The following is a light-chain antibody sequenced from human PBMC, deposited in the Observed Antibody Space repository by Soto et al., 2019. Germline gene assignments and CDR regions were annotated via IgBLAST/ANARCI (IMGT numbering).Light chain of an antibody. CDR3: SSYTSSNTHV. CDR2: EVR. V-gene: IGLV2-14*01. J-gene: IGLJ1*01. CDR1: SSDVGGYNH. Sequence: QSVLTQPASVSGSPGQSITISCTGTSSDVGGYNHVSRYQQHPGKAPKLIIYEVRNRPSGVSNRLSGSKSGNTASLTISGLQAEDEADYYCSSYTSSNTHVFGTGTKVTVL.